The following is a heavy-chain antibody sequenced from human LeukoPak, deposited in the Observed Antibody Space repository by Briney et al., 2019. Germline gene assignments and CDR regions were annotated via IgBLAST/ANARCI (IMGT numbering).Heavy chain of an antibody. CDR1: GGSISGSSYY. V-gene: IGHV4-39*07. D-gene: IGHD3-10*02. Sequence: PSETLSLTCTVSGGSISGSSYYWGWIRQPPGTGLEWIGEINHSGSTNYNPSLKSRVTISVDTSKNQFSLKLSSVTAADTAVYYCARAYVGGADGDYWGQGTLVTVSP. CDR2: INHSGST. J-gene: IGHJ4*02. CDR3: ARAYVGGADGDY.